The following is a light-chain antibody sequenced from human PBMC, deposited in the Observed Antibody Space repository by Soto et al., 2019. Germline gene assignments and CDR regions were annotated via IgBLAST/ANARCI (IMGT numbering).Light chain of an antibody. CDR3: SSYTSSNTLYV. Sequence: QSVLTQPASVSGSPGQSITISCTGTSSDVGGYNYVSWYQQHPGKAPKLMIYDVSNRPSGVSNRFSGSKSGNTASLTISGLKAEDEADYYCSSYTSSNTLYVFGTGTKVTVL. J-gene: IGLJ1*01. CDR1: SSDVGGYNY. V-gene: IGLV2-14*03. CDR2: DVS.